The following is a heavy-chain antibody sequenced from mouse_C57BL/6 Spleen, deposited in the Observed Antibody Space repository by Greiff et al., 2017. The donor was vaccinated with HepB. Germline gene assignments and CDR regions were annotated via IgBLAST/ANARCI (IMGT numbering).Heavy chain of an antibody. V-gene: IGHV3-6*01. CDR3: AREGRPRYFDV. Sequence: PFLFPPSPSLSLTCSVPASSLTSGYSSHWIRQFLGTPLALPGYISYDGTNNYNPSLKNRISITRDTSKNQFFLKLNSVRTEDTATYYCAREGRPRYFDVWRTGTTVTVSS. J-gene: IGHJ1*03. CDR1: ASSLTSGYS. CDR2: ISYDGTN.